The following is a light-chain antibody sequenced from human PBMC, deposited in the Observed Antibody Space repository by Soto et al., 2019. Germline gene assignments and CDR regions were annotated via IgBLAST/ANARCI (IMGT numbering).Light chain of an antibody. CDR2: TAS. J-gene: IGKJ1*01. Sequence: MSRSGNTLAGRGGQRVKNKSRASQSISNYLNWYQQKPGKAPKLLIYTASSLQSGVPSRFSGSGSGTDFTLTVSSRHPEDFAIYFCQQRYSTPWTFGRGTKVDIK. V-gene: IGKV1-39*01. CDR1: QSISNY. CDR3: QQRYSTPWT.